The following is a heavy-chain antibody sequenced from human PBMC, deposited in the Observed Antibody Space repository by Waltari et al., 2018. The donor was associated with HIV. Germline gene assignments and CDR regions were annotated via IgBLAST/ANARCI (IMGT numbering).Heavy chain of an antibody. V-gene: IGHV3-7*01. CDR3: ASGGGGYYDSSGYLG. J-gene: IGHJ4*02. Sequence: EVQLVESGGGLVQPGGSLRLSCAASGFTFSSYWMSWVRQAPGKGLEWVANIKQDGSEKYYVDSVKGRFTISRDNAKNSLYLQMNSLRAEDTAVYYCASGGGGYYDSSGYLGWGQGTLVTVSS. CDR2: IKQDGSEK. CDR1: GFTFSSYW. D-gene: IGHD3-22*01.